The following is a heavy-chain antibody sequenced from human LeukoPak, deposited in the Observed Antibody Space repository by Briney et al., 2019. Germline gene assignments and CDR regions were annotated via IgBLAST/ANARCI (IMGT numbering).Heavy chain of an antibody. CDR3: AKVPIRYFDWLPFDY. Sequence: PGGSLRLSCAASGFTFSSYWMSWVRQAPGKGLEWVANIKQDGSEKYYVDSVKGRFTISRDNAKNSPYLQMNSLRAEDTAVYYCAKVPIRYFDWLPFDYWGQGTLVTVSS. CDR1: GFTFSSYW. V-gene: IGHV3-7*01. J-gene: IGHJ4*02. D-gene: IGHD3-9*01. CDR2: IKQDGSEK.